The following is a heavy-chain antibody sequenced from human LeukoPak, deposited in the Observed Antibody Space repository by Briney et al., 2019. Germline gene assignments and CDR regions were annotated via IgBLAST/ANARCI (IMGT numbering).Heavy chain of an antibody. CDR3: AELGITMIGGV. D-gene: IGHD3-10*02. J-gene: IGHJ6*04. Sequence: GGSLRLSCAASGFTFGDFAMNWVRQAPGKGLEWVSYISSSGSTIYYADSVKGRFTISRDNAKNSLYLQMNSLRAEDTAVYYCAELGITMIGGVWGKGTTVTISS. V-gene: IGHV3-48*03. CDR1: GFTFGDFA. CDR2: ISSSGSTI.